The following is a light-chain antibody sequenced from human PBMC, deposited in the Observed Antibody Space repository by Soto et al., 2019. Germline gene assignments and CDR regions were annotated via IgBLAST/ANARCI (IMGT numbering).Light chain of an antibody. CDR3: SSYTSSSTL. Sequence: QSALTQPASVSGSPGQSITISCTGTSSDVGGYTYVSWYQQHPGKAPKLMIYDVSNRPSGVSNRFSGSKSGNTASLTISGLQAEDEADYYCSSYTSSSTLFGTGTKLTVL. CDR2: DVS. V-gene: IGLV2-14*01. CDR1: SSDVGGYTY. J-gene: IGLJ1*01.